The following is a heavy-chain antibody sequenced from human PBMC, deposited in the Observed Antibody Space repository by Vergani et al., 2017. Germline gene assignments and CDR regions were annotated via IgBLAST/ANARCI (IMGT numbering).Heavy chain of an antibody. CDR3: VRDVRVSRT. CDR2: ISVSGTSI. J-gene: IGHJ3*01. Sequence: QEQLVESGGGLVKPGGSLRLSCEASGFTFNAYYMSWVRQAPGKGLECVSYISVSGTSIHYADSVKGRFTISRDNAKSSLYLDMSSLRAEDTAVYYCVRDVRVSRTWGQGTLVAVSS. V-gene: IGHV3-11*04. CDR1: GFTFNAYY.